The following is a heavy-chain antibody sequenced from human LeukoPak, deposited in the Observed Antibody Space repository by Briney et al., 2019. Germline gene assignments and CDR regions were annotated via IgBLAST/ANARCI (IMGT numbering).Heavy chain of an antibody. CDR1: VFTFSSYR. Sequence: PGGSLRLSCAASVFTFSSYRMNWVRQAPGKGREWVSSISSSISYRYYADSAKGRVTISRDNAKNTQYLHMNILSAYDTDVDYCSRASNDILTGYYSPTDYYYYYMDVWGKGTTVTISS. V-gene: IGHV3-21*01. CDR2: ISSSISYR. D-gene: IGHD3-9*01. CDR3: SRASNDILTGYYSPTDYYYYYMDV. J-gene: IGHJ6*03.